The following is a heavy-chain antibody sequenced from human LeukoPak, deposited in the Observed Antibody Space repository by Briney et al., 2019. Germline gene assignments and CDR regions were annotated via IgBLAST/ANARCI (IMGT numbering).Heavy chain of an antibody. D-gene: IGHD3-9*01. CDR3: ARDPPTGDWLPLFDY. Sequence: PGGSLRLSCAASGFTFSSYWMSWVRQAPGKGLEWVANIKQDGSEKDYVDSVKGRFTISRDNAKNSLYLQMNSLRAEDTAVYYCARDPPTGDWLPLFDYWGQGTLVTVSS. CDR1: GFTFSSYW. CDR2: IKQDGSEK. V-gene: IGHV3-7*03. J-gene: IGHJ4*02.